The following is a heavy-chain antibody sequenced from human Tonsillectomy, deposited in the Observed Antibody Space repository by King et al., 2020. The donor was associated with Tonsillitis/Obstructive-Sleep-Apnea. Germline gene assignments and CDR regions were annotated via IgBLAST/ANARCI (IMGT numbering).Heavy chain of an antibody. D-gene: IGHD6-13*01. CDR3: AGGYSSSWSSRYYYYMDV. Sequence: VQLVESGGGLVRPGGSLRLSCAASGFTFSDYYMSWIRQAPGKGLEWVSYIGTSVSTIYYADSVKGRFTISRDNAKNSLYLQMNSLRAEDTAVHYCAGGYSSSWSSRYYYYMDVWGKGTAVTVSS. J-gene: IGHJ6*03. CDR1: GFTFSDYY. V-gene: IGHV3-11*01. CDR2: IGTSVSTI.